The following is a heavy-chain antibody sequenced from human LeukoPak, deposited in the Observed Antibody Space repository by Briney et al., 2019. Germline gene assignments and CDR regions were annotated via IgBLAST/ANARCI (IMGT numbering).Heavy chain of an antibody. CDR2: ISGSGGST. D-gene: IGHD5-12*01. Sequence: GGSLRLSCVASGFTFSTYAMSWVRQAPGKGLEWVSAISGSGGSTYYADSVKGRFTISRDNSKNTLYLQMNSLRAEDTAVYYCARGPSGYHNTGGQGTLVTVSS. V-gene: IGHV3-23*01. CDR1: GFTFSTYA. CDR3: ARGPSGYHNT. J-gene: IGHJ4*02.